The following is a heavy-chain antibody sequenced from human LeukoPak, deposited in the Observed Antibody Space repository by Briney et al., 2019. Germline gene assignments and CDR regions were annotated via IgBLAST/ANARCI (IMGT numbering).Heavy chain of an antibody. Sequence: PSETLSLTCSISGGAITSHSWTWIRQPPGKGLEWIGHFYNSGGAKYNSSLKSRVAISVDTSKNQFFLSLSSLTAADTAVYYCARANSDSSDFYYFDYWGQGALVTVSS. J-gene: IGHJ4*02. CDR2: FYNSGGA. V-gene: IGHV4-4*07. D-gene: IGHD3-22*01. CDR3: ARANSDSSDFYYFDY. CDR1: GGAITSHS.